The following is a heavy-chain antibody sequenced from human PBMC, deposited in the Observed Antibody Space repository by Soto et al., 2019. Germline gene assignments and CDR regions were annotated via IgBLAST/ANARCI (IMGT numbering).Heavy chain of an antibody. J-gene: IGHJ6*02. V-gene: IGHV1-69*12. CDR2: IIPIFGTA. CDR3: ARDQDITGNKLALRYGMDV. Sequence: QVQLVQSGAEVKKPGSSVKVSCKASGGTFSSYAISWVRQAPGQGLEWMGGIIPIFGTANYAQKFQGRVTITADESTSTAYMELSSLRSEDTAVYYCARDQDITGNKLALRYGMDVWGQGTTVTVSS. D-gene: IGHD1-20*01. CDR1: GGTFSSYA.